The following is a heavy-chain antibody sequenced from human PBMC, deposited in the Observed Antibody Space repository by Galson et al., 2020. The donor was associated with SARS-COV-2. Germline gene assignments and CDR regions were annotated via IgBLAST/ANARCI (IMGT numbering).Heavy chain of an antibody. V-gene: IGHV3-30*04. CDR3: SRPGSGSYYSPFEY. CDR2: ISYDGSNK. Sequence: AGSLTLSCAASGFTLSSYAMHWVRQPPAKGLEWVAVISYDGSNKYNADSAKGRFTITSDNSKNTLYLQMNSLRAEDTAVYYWSRPGSGSYYSPFEYWGLGTLGTVAS. J-gene: IGHJ4*02. CDR1: GFTLSSYA. D-gene: IGHD3-10*01.